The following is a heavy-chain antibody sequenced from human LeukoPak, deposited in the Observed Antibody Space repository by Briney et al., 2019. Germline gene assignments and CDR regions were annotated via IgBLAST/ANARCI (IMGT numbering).Heavy chain of an antibody. Sequence: ASVKVSCKASGGTFSSYAISWVRQAPGQGLEWMGRTIPILGIANYAQKFQGRVTITADKSTSTAYMELSSLRSEDTAVYYCARASDTVATSYYYYYGMDVWGQGTTVTVSS. CDR1: GGTFSSYA. CDR3: ARASDTVATSYYYYYGMDV. V-gene: IGHV1-69*04. CDR2: TIPILGIA. D-gene: IGHD5-12*01. J-gene: IGHJ6*02.